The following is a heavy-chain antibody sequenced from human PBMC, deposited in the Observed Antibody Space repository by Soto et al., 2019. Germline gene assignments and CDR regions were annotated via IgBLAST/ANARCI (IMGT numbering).Heavy chain of an antibody. CDR1: GYTFTGYY. Sequence: ASVKVSCKASGYTFTGYYMHWVRQAPGQGLEWMGWINPNSGGTNYAQKFQGWVTMTRDTSISTAYMELSRLRSDDTAVYYCARSVRFLEWLTFDYWGQGTLVTVSS. CDR2: INPNSGGT. CDR3: ARSVRFLEWLTFDY. D-gene: IGHD3-3*01. J-gene: IGHJ4*02. V-gene: IGHV1-2*04.